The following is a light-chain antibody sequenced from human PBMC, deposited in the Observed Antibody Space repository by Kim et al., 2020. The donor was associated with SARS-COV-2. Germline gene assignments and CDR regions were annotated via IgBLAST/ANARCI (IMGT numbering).Light chain of an antibody. J-gene: IGKJ3*01. CDR3: QQSYITPFT. Sequence: DIQMTQSPSSLSASVGDRVTITCRTSQSISSQLNWYHQKPGRAPKLLISAASTLQGGVPSRFSGSGSETDFTLTISSLQPKDFATYFCQQSYITPFTFGRGTKVDIK. V-gene: IGKV1-39*01. CDR1: QSISSQ. CDR2: AAS.